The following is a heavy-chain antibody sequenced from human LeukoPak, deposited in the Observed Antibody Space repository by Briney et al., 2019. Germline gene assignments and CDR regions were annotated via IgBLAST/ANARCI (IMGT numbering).Heavy chain of an antibody. D-gene: IGHD3-3*01. CDR1: GFTFSSYW. CDR3: ARSAGDFWSGYFRGLWFDY. Sequence: GSLRLSFAASGFTFSSYWMSWVRQAPGKGLEWVANIKQDGSEKYYGDSVKGRFTISRDNAKNSLYLQMNSLRAEDTAVYYCARSAGDFWSGYFRGLWFDYWGQGTLVTVSS. CDR2: IKQDGSEK. V-gene: IGHV3-7*01. J-gene: IGHJ4*02.